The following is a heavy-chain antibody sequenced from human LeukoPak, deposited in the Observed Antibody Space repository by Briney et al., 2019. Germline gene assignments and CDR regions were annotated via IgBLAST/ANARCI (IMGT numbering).Heavy chain of an antibody. J-gene: IGHJ4*02. CDR3: ARGGPGYCSSTSCYGLYHFDY. D-gene: IGHD2-2*01. CDR2: IKQDGIEK. CDR1: GFTFSSYW. Sequence: GGSLRLSCAASGFTFSSYWMSWVRQAPGKGLEWVANIKQDGIEKYYVDSVKGRFTISRDNAKNSLYLQMNSLRAEDTAVYYCARGGPGYCSSTSCYGLYHFDYWGQGTLVTVSS. V-gene: IGHV3-7*01.